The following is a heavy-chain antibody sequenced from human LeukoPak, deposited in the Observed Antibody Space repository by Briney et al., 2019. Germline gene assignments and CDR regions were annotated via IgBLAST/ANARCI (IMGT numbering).Heavy chain of an antibody. CDR3: ARQGSSGGGYFDY. D-gene: IGHD3-22*01. CDR2: INPNSGGT. J-gene: IGHJ4*02. CDR1: GYTFTGYY. V-gene: IGHV1-2*02. Sequence: GASVKVSCEASGYTFTGYYMHWVRQAPGQGLEWMGWINPNSGGTNYAQKFQGRVTMTRDTSISTAYMELSRLRSDDTAVYYCARQGSSGGGYFDYWGQGTLVTVSS.